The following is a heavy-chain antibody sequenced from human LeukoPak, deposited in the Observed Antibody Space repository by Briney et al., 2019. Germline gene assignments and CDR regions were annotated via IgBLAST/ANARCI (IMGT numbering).Heavy chain of an antibody. V-gene: IGHV3-74*03. CDR1: GFTLSNYW. CDR3: TNTDHFAY. Sequence: GGSLRLSCAASGFTLSNYWMHWVRQAPGKGLVWVSRGEGDGSTSTYADSVKGRFTISRDNAKNTLYLQMNSLRAEDTAVHYCTNTDHFAYWGQGTLVTVSS. CDR2: GEGDGSTS. J-gene: IGHJ4*02.